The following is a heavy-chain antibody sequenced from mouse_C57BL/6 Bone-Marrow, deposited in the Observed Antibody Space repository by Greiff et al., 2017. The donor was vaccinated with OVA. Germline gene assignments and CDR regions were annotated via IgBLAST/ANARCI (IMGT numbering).Heavy chain of an antibody. Sequence: QVQLQQPGAELVKPGASVKLSCKASGYTFTSYWMQWVKQRPGQGLECLGSISPSDSFTTSNQKLTGKATLTVDTSSSTAYMQLSSLSSEDSAVYYCARGLRTTYYFDDWGKGTTLTVSS. CDR1: GYTFTSYW. CDR3: ARGLRTTYYFDD. CDR2: ISPSDSFT. J-gene: IGHJ2*01. V-gene: IGHV1-50*01.